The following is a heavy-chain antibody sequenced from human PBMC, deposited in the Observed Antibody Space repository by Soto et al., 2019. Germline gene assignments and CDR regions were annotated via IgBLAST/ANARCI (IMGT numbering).Heavy chain of an antibody. V-gene: IGHV3-30*18. CDR3: AKDDPAPYDILTGYSDY. Sequence: PGGSLRLSCAASGFTFSSYGMHWVRQAPGKGLEWVAVISYDGSNKYYADSVKGRFTISRDNSKNTLYLQMNSLRAEDTAVYYCAKDDPAPYDILTGYSDYWGQGTLVTVSS. J-gene: IGHJ4*02. D-gene: IGHD3-9*01. CDR1: GFTFSSYG. CDR2: ISYDGSNK.